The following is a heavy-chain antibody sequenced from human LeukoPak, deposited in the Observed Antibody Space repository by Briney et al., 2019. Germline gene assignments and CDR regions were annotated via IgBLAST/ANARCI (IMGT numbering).Heavy chain of an antibody. Sequence: PGGSLRLSCAASALTFSTYWMSWVRQAPGKGLEWVANIKEDGSETYYVDSLRGRFTISRDNLKNSLYLQINSLRAEDTAVYYCGRDSFETDIDYWGQGTLVTVSS. J-gene: IGHJ4*02. CDR2: IKEDGSET. V-gene: IGHV3-7*01. D-gene: IGHD1-14*01. CDR3: GRDSFETDIDY. CDR1: ALTFSTYW.